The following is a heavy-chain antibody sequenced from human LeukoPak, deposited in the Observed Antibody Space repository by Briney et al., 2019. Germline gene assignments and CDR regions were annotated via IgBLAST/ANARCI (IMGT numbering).Heavy chain of an antibody. D-gene: IGHD3-22*01. CDR1: GYSISSGYY. Sequence: SETLSLTCTVSGYSISSGYYWGWIRPPPGKGLEWIGSIYHSGSTYYNPSLKSRVTISVDTSKNQFSLKLSSVTAADTAVYYCARVNYYDSRGYGAFDIWGQGTMVTVSS. CDR2: IYHSGST. J-gene: IGHJ3*02. CDR3: ARVNYYDSRGYGAFDI. V-gene: IGHV4-38-2*02.